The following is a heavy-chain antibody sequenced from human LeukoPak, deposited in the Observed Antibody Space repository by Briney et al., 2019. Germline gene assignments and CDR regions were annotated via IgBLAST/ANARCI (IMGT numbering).Heavy chain of an antibody. CDR1: GYTFTSYG. CDR3: ARENGGKPGWNERVNWFDP. J-gene: IGHJ5*02. CDR2: ISAYNGNT. Sequence: VASVKVSCKASGYTFTSYGISWVRQAPGQGLEWMGWISAYNGNTNYAQKLQGRVTMTTDTSTSTAYMELRSLRSDDTAVYYCARENGGKPGWNERVNWFDPWGQGTLVTVSS. V-gene: IGHV1-18*01. D-gene: IGHD4-23*01.